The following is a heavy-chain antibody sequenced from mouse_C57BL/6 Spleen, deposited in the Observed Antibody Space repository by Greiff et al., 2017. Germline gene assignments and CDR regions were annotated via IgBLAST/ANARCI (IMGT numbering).Heavy chain of an antibody. D-gene: IGHD2-4*01. CDR3: ARSGDYDDLRFAY. J-gene: IGHJ3*01. CDR2: IHPNSGST. V-gene: IGHV1-64*01. Sequence: VQLQQSGAELVKPGASVKLSCKASGYTFTSYWMHWVKQRPGQGLEWIGMIHPNSGSTNYNEKFKSKATLTVDKSSSTAYMQLSSLTSEDSAVYYCARSGDYDDLRFAYWGQGTLVTVSA. CDR1: GYTFTSYW.